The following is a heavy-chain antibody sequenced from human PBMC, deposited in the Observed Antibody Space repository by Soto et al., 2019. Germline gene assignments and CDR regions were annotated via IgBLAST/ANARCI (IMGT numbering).Heavy chain of an antibody. CDR1: GFTFSSYA. V-gene: IGHV3-30-3*01. D-gene: IGHD6-19*01. CDR2: ISYDGSNK. J-gene: IGHJ4*02. Sequence: GGSLRLSCAASGFTFSSYAMHWVRQAPGKGLEWVAVISYDGSNKYYADSVKGRFTISRDNSKNTLYLQMNSLRAEDTAVYYCARELRLSGWYGSDYRGQGTLVTVSS. CDR3: ARELRLSGWYGSDY.